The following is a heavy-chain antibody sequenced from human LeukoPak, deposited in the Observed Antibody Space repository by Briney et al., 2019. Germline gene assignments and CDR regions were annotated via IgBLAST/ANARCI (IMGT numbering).Heavy chain of an antibody. CDR3: ASSGGWYNWFGP. CDR1: GGTFSSYA. CDR2: IIPIFGTA. V-gene: IGHV1-69*01. D-gene: IGHD6-19*01. Sequence: SVKVSCKASGGTFSSYAISWVRQAPGQVLEWMGGIIPIFGTANYAQKFQGRVTITADESTSTAYMELSSLRSEDTAVYYCASSGGWYNWFGPWGQGTLVTVSS. J-gene: IGHJ5*02.